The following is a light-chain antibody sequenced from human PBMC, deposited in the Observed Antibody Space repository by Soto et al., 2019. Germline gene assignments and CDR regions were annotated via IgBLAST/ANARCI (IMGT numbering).Light chain of an antibody. J-gene: IGLJ3*02. CDR3: SSYAGSNNWV. Sequence: QSVLTQPPSASGSPGQSVTISCTGTSSDVGGYNYVSWYQQHPGKAPKLMIYEVSKRPSGVPDRFSGSKSGNTAFLTVSGLQAEDEADYYCSSYAGSNNWVFGGGTKLTVL. CDR1: SSDVGGYNY. V-gene: IGLV2-8*01. CDR2: EVS.